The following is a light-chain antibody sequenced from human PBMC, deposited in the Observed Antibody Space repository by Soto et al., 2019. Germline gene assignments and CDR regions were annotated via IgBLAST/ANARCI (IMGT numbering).Light chain of an antibody. CDR2: GAS. J-gene: IGKJ1*01. Sequence: EIVLTQSPGTLSLSPGERATLSCRASQSVSRSYLAGYQQKPGQAPRLLIYGASSRATGIPDRFSGSGSGTYFTLTISRLEPEDFAVYYCQQYGSAPPWSFGPETKVEI. CDR1: QSVSRSY. V-gene: IGKV3-20*01. CDR3: QQYGSAPPWS.